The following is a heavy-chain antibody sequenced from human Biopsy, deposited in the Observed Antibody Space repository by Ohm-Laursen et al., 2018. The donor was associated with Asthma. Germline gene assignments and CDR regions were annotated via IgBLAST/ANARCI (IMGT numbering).Heavy chain of an antibody. CDR2: MFHRGTT. CDR3: ARDYGDYVWRAFDI. D-gene: IGHD4-17*01. V-gene: IGHV4-30-2*01. Sequence: TLSLTCAVSGGSISSGGFSWTWIRQPPGKGLEWLGYMFHRGTTHYNPSLTSRVTMSLDRSKNQFSLKLTSVTAADTAVYYCARDYGDYVWRAFDIWGQGTMVTVSS. CDR1: GGSISSGGFS. J-gene: IGHJ3*02.